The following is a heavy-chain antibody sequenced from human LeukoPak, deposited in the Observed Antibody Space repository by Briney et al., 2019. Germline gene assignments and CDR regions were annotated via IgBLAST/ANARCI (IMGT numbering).Heavy chain of an antibody. Sequence: KPSETLSLTCTVSGGSISSYYWSWIRQPPGKGLEWIGYIYYSGSTNYNPSLKSRVTISVDTSKNQFSLKLSSVTAADTAVYYCARGAAAGTGGPQTMDVWGKGTTVTVSS. CDR2: IYYSGST. D-gene: IGHD6-13*01. CDR3: ARGAAAGTGGPQTMDV. CDR1: GGSISSYY. V-gene: IGHV4-59*08. J-gene: IGHJ6*03.